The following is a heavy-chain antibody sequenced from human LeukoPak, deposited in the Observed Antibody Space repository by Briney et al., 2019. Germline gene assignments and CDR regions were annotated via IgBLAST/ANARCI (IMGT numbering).Heavy chain of an antibody. CDR1: GFTFASSA. V-gene: IGHV1-58*01. J-gene: IGHJ4*02. CDR3: ASGNGWYSPDY. CDR2: IVVGSGKT. Sequence: TSVKVSCKASGFTFASSAVQWVREARGQRLGWIGWIVVGSGKTNYAQKFEERVTITRHMSTSTAYMELSSLRSEDAAVYYCASGNGWYSPDYWGQRTLVTVSS. D-gene: IGHD6-19*01.